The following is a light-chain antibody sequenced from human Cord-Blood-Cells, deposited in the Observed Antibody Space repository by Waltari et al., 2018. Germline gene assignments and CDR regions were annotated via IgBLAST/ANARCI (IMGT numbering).Light chain of an antibody. CDR2: GAS. CDR1: QSVSSSY. V-gene: IGKV3-20*01. J-gene: IGKJ4*01. Sequence: IVFPQSPGSLSLSPGESATLSCRASQSVSSSYFAWYQQKPGQAPRLLIYGASSRATGIPDRFSGSGSGTDFTLTISRLEPEDFAVYYCQQYGSSPSTFGGGTKVEIK. CDR3: QQYGSSPST.